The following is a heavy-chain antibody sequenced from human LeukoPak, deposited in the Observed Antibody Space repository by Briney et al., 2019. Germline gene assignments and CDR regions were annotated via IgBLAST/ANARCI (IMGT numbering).Heavy chain of an antibody. V-gene: IGHV4-61*02. J-gene: IGHJ4*02. CDR2: IYTSGST. CDR1: GGSISSGSYY. D-gene: IGHD5-24*01. CDR3: ARAGDGYNGDLDY. Sequence: SETLSLTCTVSGGSISSGSYYWSWIRQPAGKGLEWIGRIYTSGSTNYNPSLKSRVTISVDTSKNQFSLKLSSVTAADTAVYYCARAGDGYNGDLDYWGQGTLDTVSS.